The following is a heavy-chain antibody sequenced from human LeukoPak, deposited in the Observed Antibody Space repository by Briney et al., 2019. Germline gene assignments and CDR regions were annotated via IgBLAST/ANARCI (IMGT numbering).Heavy chain of an antibody. Sequence: GGSLRLSCAASGFTFSSYAMSWVRQAPGKGLEWVSIITGSGDSTYYADSVKGRFTISRDNSKNTLYLQMNSLRAEDTAVYYCVKGASSSRQYYMDVWGKGTTVTVSS. V-gene: IGHV3-23*01. CDR2: ITGSGDST. D-gene: IGHD6-6*01. J-gene: IGHJ6*03. CDR3: VKGASSSRQYYMDV. CDR1: GFTFSSYA.